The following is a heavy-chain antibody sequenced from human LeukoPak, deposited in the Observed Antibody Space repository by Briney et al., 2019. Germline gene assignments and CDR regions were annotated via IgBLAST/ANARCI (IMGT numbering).Heavy chain of an antibody. CDR2: ISSSSTI. Sequence: GGSLRLSCAASGFTFSSYSMNWVRQAPGKGLEWVSYISSSSTIYYADSVKGRFTISRDNAKNSLYLQMNSLRAEDTAVYYCASRKQWDMIDYWGQGTLVTVSS. D-gene: IGHD2-15*01. CDR3: ASRKQWDMIDY. J-gene: IGHJ4*02. V-gene: IGHV3-48*01. CDR1: GFTFSSYS.